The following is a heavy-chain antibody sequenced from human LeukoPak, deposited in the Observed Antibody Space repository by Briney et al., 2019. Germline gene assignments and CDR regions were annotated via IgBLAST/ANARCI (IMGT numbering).Heavy chain of an antibody. Sequence: GRSLRLSCAASGFTFSSYGMHWVRQAPGKGLEWVAVISYDGSNKYYADSVKGRFTISRDNSKNTLYLQMNSLRAEDTAVYYCAKDGEWELLPPQLDYWGQGTLVTVSS. CDR2: ISYDGSNK. D-gene: IGHD1-26*01. CDR1: GFTFSSYG. V-gene: IGHV3-30*18. CDR3: AKDGEWELLPPQLDY. J-gene: IGHJ4*02.